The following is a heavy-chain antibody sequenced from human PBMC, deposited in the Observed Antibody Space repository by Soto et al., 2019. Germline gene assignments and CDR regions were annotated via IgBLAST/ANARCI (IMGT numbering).Heavy chain of an antibody. Sequence: GGSLRLSCAASGFTLSNYWMTWVRQAPGKGLEWVANINKDGSRKNYVDSVKGRFTIARDNGQNSLSLQINSLRVEDTAVYYCVRELGLAYWGQGALVTVSS. J-gene: IGHJ4*02. D-gene: IGHD7-27*01. CDR1: GFTLSNYW. V-gene: IGHV3-7*03. CDR3: VRELGLAY. CDR2: INKDGSRK.